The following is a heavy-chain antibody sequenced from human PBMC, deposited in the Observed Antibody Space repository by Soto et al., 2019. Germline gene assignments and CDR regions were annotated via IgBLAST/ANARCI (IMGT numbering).Heavy chain of an antibody. CDR3: ATLLAWGNEYYSGMYV. Sequence: SVKVSCKASGGTFSSYAISWVRQAPGQGLEWMGGIIPIFNTANYAQKFQGRVTITADESTTTAYMELSSLRSEDTAVYYCATLLAWGNEYYSGMYVWGQGTTVTVYS. J-gene: IGHJ6*02. CDR1: GGTFSSYA. D-gene: IGHD7-27*01. CDR2: IIPIFNTA. V-gene: IGHV1-69*13.